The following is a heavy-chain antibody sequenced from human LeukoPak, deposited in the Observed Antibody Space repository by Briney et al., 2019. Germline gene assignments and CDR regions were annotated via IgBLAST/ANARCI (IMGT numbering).Heavy chain of an antibody. CDR1: GYSISSGYY. J-gene: IGHJ5*02. CDR2: FYHSGNS. D-gene: IGHD4-11*01. Sequence: SETLSLTCAVSGYSISSGYYWGWIRQPPGKGLEWIGSFYHSGNSYYNPSLKSRVSISVDTSKNQFSLNLSSVTAADTALYYCARHDFYSNYPHNWFDPWGQRTLVTVSS. V-gene: IGHV4-38-2*01. CDR3: ARHDFYSNYPHNWFDP.